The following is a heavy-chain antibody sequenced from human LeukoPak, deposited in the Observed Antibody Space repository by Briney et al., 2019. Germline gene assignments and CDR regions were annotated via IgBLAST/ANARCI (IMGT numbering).Heavy chain of an antibody. V-gene: IGHV3-23*01. CDR3: AKDPGVGDGYNSASDAFDI. Sequence: GGSLRLSCAASGFTFSRYAMSWVRQARGKGLEWVSDISGGGATTFYGDCVKGRFTISRDNSNNTLYLQMNSLRAEDTAVYYCAKDPGVGDGYNSASDAFDIWGQGTMVTVSS. CDR1: GFTFSRYA. J-gene: IGHJ3*02. CDR2: ISGGGATT. D-gene: IGHD5-24*01.